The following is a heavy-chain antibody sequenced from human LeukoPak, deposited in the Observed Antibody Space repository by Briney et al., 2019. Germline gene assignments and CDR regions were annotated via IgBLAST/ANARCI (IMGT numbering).Heavy chain of an antibody. J-gene: IGHJ6*03. CDR1: GFTFSSYG. D-gene: IGHD3-22*01. CDR3: AKDRGRNYYVSSGHVDYYYYMDV. V-gene: IGHV3-30*02. CDR2: IRYDGSNK. Sequence: GGSLRLSCAASGFTFSSYGMHWVRQAPGKGLEWVAFIRYDGSNKYYADSVKGRFTISRDNSKNTLYLQMNSLRAEDTAVYYCAKDRGRNYYVSSGHVDYYYYMDVWGKGTTVTVSS.